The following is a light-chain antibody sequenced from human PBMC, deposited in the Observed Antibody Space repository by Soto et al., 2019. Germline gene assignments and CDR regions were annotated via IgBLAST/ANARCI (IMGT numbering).Light chain of an antibody. CDR3: QQFNSYPLP. V-gene: IGKV1-13*02. J-gene: IGKJ4*01. Sequence: AIQWTQSPSSLSASVGDRVTITCRASQGISSALAWYPQQPGKAPKLLIFDAASLDSGVPPRFSGRGSGTDFTLTVCSLQREDFATYYCQQFNSYPLPFGGGAKGQIQ. CDR2: DAA. CDR1: QGISSA.